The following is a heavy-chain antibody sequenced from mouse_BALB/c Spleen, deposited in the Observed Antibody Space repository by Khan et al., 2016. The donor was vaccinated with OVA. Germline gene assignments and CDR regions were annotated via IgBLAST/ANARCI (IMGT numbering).Heavy chain of an antibody. CDR2: IYPGSGNT. V-gene: IGHV1-84*02. J-gene: IGHJ2*01. CDR3: ARGGYYANSLFDY. CDR1: GYTFTDYY. Sequence: QVQLQQSGPELVKPGTSVKISCRTSGYTFTDYYINWVKQKPGQGLEWIGWIYPGSGNTKYNEKFKDMATLTIDTSSSAAYMHLSSLTSEETAVYFCARGGYYANSLFDYWGQGTTLTVSS. D-gene: IGHD1-1*01.